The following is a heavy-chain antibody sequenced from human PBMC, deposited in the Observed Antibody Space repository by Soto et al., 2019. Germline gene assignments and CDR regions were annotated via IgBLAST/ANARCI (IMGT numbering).Heavy chain of an antibody. CDR1: GGSISSSSYY. CDR3: ATALFHSGYDWGDRTPRFES. CDR2: IYSSGST. Sequence: NPSETLSLTCTVSGGSISSSSYYWGWIRQAPGKGLEWIGSIYSSGSTYYNPSLKSRVTISVDTSKKQFSLKLSSVIAADTALYYCATALFHSGYDWGDRTPRFESWGRGTLVTVSS. V-gene: IGHV4-39*01. J-gene: IGHJ4*02. D-gene: IGHD5-12*01.